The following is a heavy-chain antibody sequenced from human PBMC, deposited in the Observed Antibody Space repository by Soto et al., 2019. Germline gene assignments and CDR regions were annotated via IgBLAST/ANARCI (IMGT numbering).Heavy chain of an antibody. CDR2: IWCDGSNK. D-gene: IGHD2-21*02. CDR1: GFTFSSYG. V-gene: IGHV3-33*01. J-gene: IGHJ4*02. Sequence: QVQLVESGGGVVQPGRSLRLSCAASGFTFSSYGMHWVRQAPGKGLEWVAVIWCDGSNKYYADSVKGRFTISRDNSKNTLYLQMNSLRAEDTAVYYCARVLAPVVVTAPGDYWGQGTLVTVSS. CDR3: ARVLAPVVVTAPGDY.